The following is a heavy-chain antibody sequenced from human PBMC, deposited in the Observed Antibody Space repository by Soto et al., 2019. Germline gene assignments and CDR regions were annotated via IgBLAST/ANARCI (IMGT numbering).Heavy chain of an antibody. Sequence: KASETLSLTCTVSGGSISSGDYYWSWIRQPPGKGLEWIGYIYYSGSTYYNPSLKSRVTISVDTSKNQFSLKLSSVTAADTAVYYCARGSYRTGLFDYWGQGTLVTVSS. CDR3: ARGSYRTGLFDY. J-gene: IGHJ4*02. CDR1: GGSISSGDYY. CDR2: IYYSGST. V-gene: IGHV4-30-4*01. D-gene: IGHD6-25*01.